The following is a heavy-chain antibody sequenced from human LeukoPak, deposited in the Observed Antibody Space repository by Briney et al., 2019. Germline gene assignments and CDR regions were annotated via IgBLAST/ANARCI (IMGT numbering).Heavy chain of an antibody. Sequence: GGSLRLSCAASGFTFSSYSMNWVRQAPGKGLEWVSSISSSSSYIYYADSVKGRFTISRDNAKNSLYPQMNSLRAEDTAVYYCARGVLVYYYDSSGYSSWGQGTLVTVSS. J-gene: IGHJ4*02. CDR1: GFTFSSYS. CDR2: ISSSSSYI. V-gene: IGHV3-21*01. D-gene: IGHD3-22*01. CDR3: ARGVLVYYYDSSGYSS.